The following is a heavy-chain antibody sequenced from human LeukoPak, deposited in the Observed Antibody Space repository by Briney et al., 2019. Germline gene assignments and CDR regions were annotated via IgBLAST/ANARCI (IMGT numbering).Heavy chain of an antibody. J-gene: IGHJ5*02. Sequence: ASVKVSCKASGYTFTNYAITWVRQAPGQGPEWMGWISPYNGDRRDALKFQDRVTMTTDTSTTTAYMELRRLRSDDTAVYYCARLRLGELSLGFDPWGQGTLVTVSS. CDR2: ISPYNGDR. CDR1: GYTFTNYA. CDR3: ARLRLGELSLGFDP. V-gene: IGHV1-18*01. D-gene: IGHD3-16*02.